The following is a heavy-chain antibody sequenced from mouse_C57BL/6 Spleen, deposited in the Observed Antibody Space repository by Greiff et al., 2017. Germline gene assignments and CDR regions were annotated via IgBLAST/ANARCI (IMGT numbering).Heavy chain of an antibody. CDR2: IDPEDGET. J-gene: IGHJ3*01. D-gene: IGHD2-4*01. CDR1: GFNIKDYY. V-gene: IGHV14-2*01. CDR3: ARDDCVATAAWFAY. Sequence: DVQLQESGAELVKPGASVKLSCTASGFNIKDYYMHWVKQRTEQGLEWLGRIDPEDGETKYAPNFLGQATITADTTSNTAYLTLSILTSEDTAVYYCARDDCVATAAWFAYWGQGTLVTVSA.